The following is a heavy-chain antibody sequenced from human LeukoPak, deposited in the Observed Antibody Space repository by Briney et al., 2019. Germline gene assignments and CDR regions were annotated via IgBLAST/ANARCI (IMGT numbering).Heavy chain of an antibody. V-gene: IGHV6-1*01. J-gene: IGHJ4*02. Sequence: QSLSLTCAISGDRLSSNSAAWNWIRQSPSRGLEWLGRTYYRSKWYNAYAVSVKSRITINPDTSKKPSSLQLNSVPTEHTAVYYCARSAAASLDYWGRGPLVPVSS. CDR1: GDRLSSNSAA. CDR2: TYYRSKWYN. CDR3: ARSAAASLDY. D-gene: IGHD6-13*01.